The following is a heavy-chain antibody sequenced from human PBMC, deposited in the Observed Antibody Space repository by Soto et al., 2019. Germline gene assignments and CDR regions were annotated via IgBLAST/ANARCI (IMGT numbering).Heavy chain of an antibody. V-gene: IGHV3-73*02. CDR1: GFIFSDSI. CDR2: IKSKADNYAT. Sequence: EVRLVESGGALVQPGGTLKLSCAASGFIFSDSIINWVRQASGKGLEWVGRIKSKADNYATAYSASLNGRFTISRDDSKNMAYLQVNSLKAEDTALYYCTRLAFSTSWYGFDYWGQGTLVTVSS. D-gene: IGHD6-13*01. J-gene: IGHJ4*02. CDR3: TRLAFSTSWYGFDY.